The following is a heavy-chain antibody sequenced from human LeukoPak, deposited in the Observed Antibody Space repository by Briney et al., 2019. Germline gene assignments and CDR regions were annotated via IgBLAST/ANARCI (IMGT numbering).Heavy chain of an antibody. CDR1: GFTFSTYG. CDR2: IRYDGSNK. D-gene: IGHD4-11*01. Sequence: GGSLRLSCVASGFTFSTYGMHWVRQAPGKGLEWVAFIRYDGSNKYHADSVKGRFTISRDNSKNTLYLQMNSLRAEDTAVYYCAKDHRRHSNYDYYYMDVWGKGTTVTVSS. J-gene: IGHJ6*03. V-gene: IGHV3-30*02. CDR3: AKDHRRHSNYDYYYMDV.